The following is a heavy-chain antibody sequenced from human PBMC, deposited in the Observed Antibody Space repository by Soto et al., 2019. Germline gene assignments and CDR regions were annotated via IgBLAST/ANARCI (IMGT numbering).Heavy chain of an antibody. J-gene: IGHJ3*02. D-gene: IGHD3-3*01. V-gene: IGHV1-3*01. Sequence: VSVKVSCKASHFTFTSYAVSWVRQAPGQGLEWMGWINAGNGNTKYSQKFQGRVTITRDTSASTAYMELSSLRSEDTAVYYCAIHYYDFWSGYYTRPNDAFDIWGQGAMVTVSS. CDR2: INAGNGNT. CDR1: HFTFTSYA. CDR3: AIHYYDFWSGYYTRPNDAFDI.